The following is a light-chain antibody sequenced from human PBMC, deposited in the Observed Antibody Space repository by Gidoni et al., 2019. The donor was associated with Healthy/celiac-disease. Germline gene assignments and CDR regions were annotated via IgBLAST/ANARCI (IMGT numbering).Light chain of an antibody. CDR1: QSVSSN. J-gene: IGKJ4*01. Sequence: EIVMTQSPATLSVSPGERATLSCRASQSVSSNLAWYQQKPGQAPRLLIYGASTRATGIPARFSGSGSGTKFTLTISSLQSEDFAVYYCQQYSNWPPLTFGGGTKVEIK. V-gene: IGKV3-15*01. CDR3: QQYSNWPPLT. CDR2: GAS.